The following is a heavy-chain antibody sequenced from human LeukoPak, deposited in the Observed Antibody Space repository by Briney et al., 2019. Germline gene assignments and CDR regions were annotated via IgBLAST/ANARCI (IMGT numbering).Heavy chain of an antibody. CDR2: ISGSGGST. D-gene: IGHD4-23*01. J-gene: IGHJ4*02. Sequence: GGSLRLSCAASGFTFSSYAMSWVRQAPGKGLECVSAISGSGGSTYYADSVKGRFTISRDNSKNTLYLQMNSLRAEDTAVYYCAKDPYGGNEGGDYWGQGTLVTVSS. CDR3: AKDPYGGNEGGDY. V-gene: IGHV3-23*01. CDR1: GFTFSSYA.